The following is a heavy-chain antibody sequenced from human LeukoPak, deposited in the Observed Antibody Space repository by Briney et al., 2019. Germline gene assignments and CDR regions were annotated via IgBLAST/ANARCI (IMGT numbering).Heavy chain of an antibody. J-gene: IGHJ5*02. CDR1: GYSFTSYW. D-gene: IGHD3-9*01. CDR3: ARRDYDILTGYSGGFDP. CDR2: IYPGDSDT. V-gene: IGHV5-51*01. Sequence: GESLKISCKGSGYSFTSYWIGWVRQMPGKGLEGLGIIYPGDSDTRYSPSFQGQVTISADKSISTAYLQWSSLKASDTAMYYCARRDYDILTGYSGGFDPWGQGTLVTVSS.